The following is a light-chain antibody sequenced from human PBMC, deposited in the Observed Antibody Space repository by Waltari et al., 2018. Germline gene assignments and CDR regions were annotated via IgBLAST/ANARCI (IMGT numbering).Light chain of an antibody. CDR2: GTS. CDR3: QQYNDWPYT. Sequence: EIVMTQSPVTLSVSPGERAALSCRPSQSVRTNLAWYQQGPGRTPRLRIDGTSTRATEIPARFSGSGSGTEFTLTISSLQSEDFAVYYCQQYNDWPYTFGQGTKLEIK. J-gene: IGKJ2*01. CDR1: QSVRTN. V-gene: IGKV3-15*01.